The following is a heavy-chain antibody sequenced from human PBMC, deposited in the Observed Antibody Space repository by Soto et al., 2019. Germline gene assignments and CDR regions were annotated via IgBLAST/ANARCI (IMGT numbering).Heavy chain of an antibody. CDR1: GFTFDSFA. D-gene: IGHD3-16*01. J-gene: IGHJ4*02. CDR3: ARGAVMPDS. V-gene: IGHV3-23*01. Sequence: GGSLRLSCAASGFTFDSFAMTWVRQAPGKGLEWVSAVSASGGSTFYADSVKGRFTISRDSSKNTLYLQMNSLRAEDTAVYYCARGAVMPDSWGQGTLVTVSS. CDR2: VSASGGST.